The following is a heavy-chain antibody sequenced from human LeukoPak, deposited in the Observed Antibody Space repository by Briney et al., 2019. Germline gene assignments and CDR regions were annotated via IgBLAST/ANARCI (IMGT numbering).Heavy chain of an antibody. CDR2: IYYSGST. D-gene: IGHD3-10*01. CDR1: GGSISSSSYY. Sequence: SETLSLTCTVSGGSISSSSYYWGWIRQPPGKGLEWIGSIYYSGSTYYNPSLKSRVTISVDTSKNQFPLKLSSVTAADTAVYYCARLRFGEFTDYWGQGTLVTVSS. J-gene: IGHJ4*02. V-gene: IGHV4-39*06. CDR3: ARLRFGEFTDY.